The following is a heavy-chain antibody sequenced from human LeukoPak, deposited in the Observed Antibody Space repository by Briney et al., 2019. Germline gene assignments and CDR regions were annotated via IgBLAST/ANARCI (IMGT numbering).Heavy chain of an antibody. CDR3: ARGGYDSSGPPYYLGMDV. Sequence: GGSLRLSCAASGFTFSSYAMSWVRQAPGKGLEWVANIKQDGSEKYYVDSVKGRFTISRDNAKNSLYLQMNSLRAEDTAVYCCARGGYDSSGPPYYLGMDVWGKGTTVTVSS. CDR2: IKQDGSEK. CDR1: GFTFSSYA. V-gene: IGHV3-7*01. D-gene: IGHD3-22*01. J-gene: IGHJ6*04.